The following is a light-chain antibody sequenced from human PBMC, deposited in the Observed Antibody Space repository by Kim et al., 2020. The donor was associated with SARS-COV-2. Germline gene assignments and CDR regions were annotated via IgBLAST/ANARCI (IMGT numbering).Light chain of an antibody. J-gene: IGLJ1*01. V-gene: IGLV2-14*04. CDR3: SSYARSSSYV. CDR2: DDS. Sequence: GPSRPISCTGTSSGGGAYKYVSWYQQHTGKAPELMIFDDSERPSGISNRFSGSKSGNTAALTISGLQAEDEDDYYCSSYARSSSYVFGTGTKVTVL. CDR1: SSGGGAYKY.